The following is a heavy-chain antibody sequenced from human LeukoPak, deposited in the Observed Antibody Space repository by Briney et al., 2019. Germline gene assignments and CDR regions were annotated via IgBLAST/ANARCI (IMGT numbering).Heavy chain of an antibody. CDR1: VFTLSSYG. Sequence: GGSLRLSCAASVFTLSSYGMQWARQAPGKGLEGVAFIRYDGSNKYYADSVKGRFTISRDNSKNTLYLQMNSLRAEDTAVDYCAKHAVAVAGTGIDYYYYMDVWGKGTTVTVSS. CDR2: IRYDGSNK. J-gene: IGHJ6*03. D-gene: IGHD6-19*01. V-gene: IGHV3-30*02. CDR3: AKHAVAVAGTGIDYYYYMDV.